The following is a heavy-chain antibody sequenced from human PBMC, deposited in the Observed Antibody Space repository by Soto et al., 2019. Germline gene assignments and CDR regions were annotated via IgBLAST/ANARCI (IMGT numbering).Heavy chain of an antibody. Sequence: GESLKISCKGSGYSFTSYWISWVRQMPGKGLGWMGRIDPSDSYTNYSPSFQGHVTISADKSISTAYLQWSSLKASDTAMYYCASSRYYDSSGYLVDAFDIWGQGTMVTVS. CDR3: ASSRYYDSSGYLVDAFDI. CDR1: GYSFTSYW. CDR2: IDPSDSYT. V-gene: IGHV5-10-1*01. J-gene: IGHJ3*02. D-gene: IGHD3-22*01.